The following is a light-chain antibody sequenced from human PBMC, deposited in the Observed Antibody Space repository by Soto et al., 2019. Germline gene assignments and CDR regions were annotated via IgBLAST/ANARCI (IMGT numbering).Light chain of an antibody. Sequence: QSALTQPASVSGSPGQSITISCTGTSSDVGGYNYVSWYQQHPGKAPKLMIYDVSNRPSGVSNRFSGSKSGTTASLTISRLQAEDEADYYCNSYTSSSTLVVFGGGTQLTVL. V-gene: IGLV2-14*01. CDR3: NSYTSSSTLVV. CDR1: SSDVGGYNY. CDR2: DVS. J-gene: IGLJ2*01.